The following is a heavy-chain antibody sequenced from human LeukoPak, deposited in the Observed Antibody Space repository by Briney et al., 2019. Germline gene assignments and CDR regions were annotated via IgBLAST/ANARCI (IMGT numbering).Heavy chain of an antibody. CDR3: ARGVGATHFDY. D-gene: IGHD1-26*01. CDR2: MYYTGST. V-gene: IGHV4-39*07. Sequence: SETLSLTCTVSGGSISSSSYYWGWIRQPPGKGLEWIGSMYYTGSTYYISSLKSRVTISVDTSKNQFSLKVSSVTAADTAVYYCARGVGATHFDYWGQGILVTVSS. CDR1: GGSISSSSYY. J-gene: IGHJ4*02.